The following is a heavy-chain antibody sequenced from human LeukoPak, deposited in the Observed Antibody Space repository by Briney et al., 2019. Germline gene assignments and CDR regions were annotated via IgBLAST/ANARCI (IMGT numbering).Heavy chain of an antibody. V-gene: IGHV4-61*02. Sequence: SETLSLTCTVSGGSISIVYYYWRWGRQTAGRGVERNGRIYSRRSTNYNPSLTSRVTISVDTSKNQFSLKLSSVTAADTAVYYCAREGSVGGVIVYFDYWGQGTLVSVSS. J-gene: IGHJ4*02. CDR1: GGSISIVYYY. D-gene: IGHD3-16*02. CDR3: AREGSVGGVIVYFDY. CDR2: IYSRRST.